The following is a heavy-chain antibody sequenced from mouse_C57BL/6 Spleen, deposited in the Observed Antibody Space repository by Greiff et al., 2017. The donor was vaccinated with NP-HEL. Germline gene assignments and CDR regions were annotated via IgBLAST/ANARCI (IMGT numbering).Heavy chain of an antibody. CDR3: AIYYDPMAMDY. D-gene: IGHD1-1*02. J-gene: IGHJ4*01. Sequence: EVKLQESGPGLVKPSQSLSLTCSVTGYSITSGYYWNWIRQFPGNKLEWMGYISYDGSNNYNPSLKNRISITRDTSKNQFFLKLNSVTTEDTATYYCAIYYDPMAMDYWGQGTSVTVSS. CDR2: ISYDGSN. V-gene: IGHV3-6*01. CDR1: GYSITSGYY.